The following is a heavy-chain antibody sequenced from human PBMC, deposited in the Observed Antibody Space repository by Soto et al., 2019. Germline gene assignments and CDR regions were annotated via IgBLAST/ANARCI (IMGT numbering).Heavy chain of an antibody. Sequence: QVRLVESGGGVVQPGTSLRLSCAASGFTFSDYVIHWVRQAAGKGLEWVASMTYDGATEYYANSVKGRFTMSRDNSKRALSLQMNSLRPDDTAVYYCARVRLSIAVNDAIDVWGQEITVTVSS. CDR1: GFTFSDYV. V-gene: IGHV3-30*14. D-gene: IGHD3-3*02. CDR2: MTYDGATE. CDR3: ARVRLSIAVNDAIDV. J-gene: IGHJ3*01.